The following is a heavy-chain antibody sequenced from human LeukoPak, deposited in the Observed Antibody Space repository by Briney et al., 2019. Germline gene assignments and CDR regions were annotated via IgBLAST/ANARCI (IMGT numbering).Heavy chain of an antibody. Sequence: PGGSLRLSCSASGFTFSYYVMHWVRQAPGKGLEYVSGIITNGGDTYYADSVKGRFTISRDNSKNTLYLQMSSLRAEDTAVYYCARDRRRDGYNVDAFDIWGQGTMVTVSP. J-gene: IGHJ3*02. V-gene: IGHV3-64D*06. CDR2: IITNGGDT. CDR1: GFTFSYYV. D-gene: IGHD5-24*01. CDR3: ARDRRRDGYNVDAFDI.